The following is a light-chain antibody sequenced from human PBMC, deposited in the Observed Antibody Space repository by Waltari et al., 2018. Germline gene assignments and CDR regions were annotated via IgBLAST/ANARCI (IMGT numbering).Light chain of an antibody. CDR3: QQTYSTPPT. Sequence: DIQLTQSPSSLSASVGDRVTITCWASQSISNYLNWYQQKPRKAPKLLIYAASSLQSGVPSRFSGSGSGTDFTLTISSLQPEDFATYYCQQTYSTPPTFGGGTKVEIK. CDR2: AAS. V-gene: IGKV1-39*01. J-gene: IGKJ4*01. CDR1: QSISNY.